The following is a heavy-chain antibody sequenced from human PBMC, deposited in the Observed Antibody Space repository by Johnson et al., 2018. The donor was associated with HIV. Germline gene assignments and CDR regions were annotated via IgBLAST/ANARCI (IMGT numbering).Heavy chain of an antibody. Sequence: QVQLVESGGGVVQPGRSLRLSCAASGFAVSSNYMSWVRQAPGKGLEWVAFIRYDGSIQYYADSVQGRFTISRDNSKNTLYLQMNSLRAKDTAVYYCARDRVWFGELLEAFDIWGQGTMVTVSS. J-gene: IGHJ3*02. D-gene: IGHD3-10*01. CDR3: ARDRVWFGELLEAFDI. CDR1: GFAVSSNY. V-gene: IGHV3-30*02. CDR2: IRYDGSIQ.